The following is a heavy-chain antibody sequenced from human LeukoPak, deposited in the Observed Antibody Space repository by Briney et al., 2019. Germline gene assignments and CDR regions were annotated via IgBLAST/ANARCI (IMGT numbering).Heavy chain of an antibody. D-gene: IGHD1-1*01. CDR2: INAGNGNT. Sequence: GASVNVSCKASGYTFTSYAMHWVRQAPGQRLEWMGWINAGNGNTKYSQKFQGRVTITRDTSASTAYMELSSLRSEDTAAYYCASGPVRPTFYYYGMDVWGQGTTVTVSS. V-gene: IGHV1-3*01. CDR1: GYTFTSYA. J-gene: IGHJ6*02. CDR3: ASGPVRPTFYYYGMDV.